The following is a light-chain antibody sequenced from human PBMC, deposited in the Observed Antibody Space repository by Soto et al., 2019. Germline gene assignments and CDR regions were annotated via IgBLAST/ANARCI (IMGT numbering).Light chain of an antibody. Sequence: EIVLTQSPGTLSLSPGERATLSCRASQSVYINSLAWYQQKPGQPPRLLSYGAATRASDVPDRFSGSGSGADFALTITRLEPEDFAVYYCQQYGASPLTVGPGTRVD. CDR1: QSVYINS. J-gene: IGKJ3*01. V-gene: IGKV3-20*01. CDR2: GAA. CDR3: QQYGASPLT.